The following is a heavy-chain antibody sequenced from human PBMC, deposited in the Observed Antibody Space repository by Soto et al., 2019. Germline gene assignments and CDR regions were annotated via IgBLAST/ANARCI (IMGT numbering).Heavy chain of an antibody. J-gene: IGHJ4*02. CDR1: GGSISTYY. V-gene: IGHV4-4*07. CDR2: IDSSGST. CDR3: ARGGHDFWSGPFDY. D-gene: IGHD3-3*01. Sequence: QGQLQESGPGLVKPSETLSLTCSVSGGSISTYYCNWIRQPAGKGLEWIGRIDSSGSTNSSPSLKSRATMSVDTSKNQFSLKLTSVTAADTAVYYCARGGHDFWSGPFDYWGQGTLATVSS.